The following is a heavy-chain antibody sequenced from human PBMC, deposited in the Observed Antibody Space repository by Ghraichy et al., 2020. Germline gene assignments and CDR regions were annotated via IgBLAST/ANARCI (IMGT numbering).Heavy chain of an antibody. J-gene: IGHJ6*02. CDR2: ITADGSTT. CDR1: GFSFDEYV. Sequence: GGSLRLSCAASGFSFDEYVMFWIRQTPGKGPQWVALITADGSTTYYLDSVKGRFTISRDKSKQSLFLQMSSLRGDDSALYYCAKEQRRESRSRNHYYAMGVWGQGTTVTVSS. V-gene: IGHV3-43*02. CDR3: AKEQRRESRSRNHYYAMGV. D-gene: IGHD3-10*01.